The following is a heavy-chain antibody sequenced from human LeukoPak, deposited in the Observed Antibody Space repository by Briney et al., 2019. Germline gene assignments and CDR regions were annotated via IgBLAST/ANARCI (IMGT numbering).Heavy chain of an antibody. Sequence: GESLQISCQGSGSTFTSYWIGWVRQVPGKGLEWMGIIYPGDSDTRYSPSFQGQVTLSADNSLSTAYLQWSSRKASDTAMYYCARRWSKGAFDIWGQGTMVTVSS. J-gene: IGHJ3*02. CDR3: ARRWSKGAFDI. D-gene: IGHD1-26*01. V-gene: IGHV5-51*01. CDR1: GSTFTSYW. CDR2: IYPGDSDT.